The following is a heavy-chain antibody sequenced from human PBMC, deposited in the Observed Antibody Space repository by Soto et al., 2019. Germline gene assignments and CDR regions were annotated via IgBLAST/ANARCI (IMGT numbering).Heavy chain of an antibody. V-gene: IGHV4-39*07. CDR3: ARGTREQWPALGWFDP. CDR2: IYPSGST. J-gene: IGHJ5*02. Sequence: SQTLSLTCTVSGGSISSGDYYWGLIRQPPRKGLEWIGSIYPSGSTYYNPSLKSRVTISVDTSKNQFSLKLSSVTAADTAVYYCARGTREQWPALGWFDPWGQGTLVTVSS. D-gene: IGHD6-19*01. CDR1: GGSISSGDYY.